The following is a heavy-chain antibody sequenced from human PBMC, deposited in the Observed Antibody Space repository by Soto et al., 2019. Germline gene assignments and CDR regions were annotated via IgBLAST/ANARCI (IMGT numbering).Heavy chain of an antibody. J-gene: IGHJ5*02. V-gene: IGHV3-11*05. CDR2: ISTSSIYT. CDR3: ATMYYYGSGALYWFAP. D-gene: IGHD3-10*01. Sequence: QVQLVESGGGLVKPGGSLRLSCAASGFTFSDYYMSWIRQAPGRGLEWISYISTSSIYTIYADSVKGRFTISRDNAKNSLSLQMHSLSAEDTALSFCATMYYYGSGALYWFAPWGQGTLVTVSS. CDR1: GFTFSDYY.